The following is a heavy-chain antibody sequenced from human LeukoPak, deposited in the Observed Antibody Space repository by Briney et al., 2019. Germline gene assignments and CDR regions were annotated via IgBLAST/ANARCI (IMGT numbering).Heavy chain of an antibody. V-gene: IGHV4-39*01. Sequence: PSETLSLTCTVSGGSISSSSYYWGWIRQPPGKGLEWIGSIYYSGSTYYNPSLKSRVTISVDTSKNQFSLKLSSVTAADTAVYYCARLSTIGTLSLWFGETAGAFDIWGQGTMVTVSS. J-gene: IGHJ3*02. CDR2: IYYSGST. CDR1: GGSISSSSYY. D-gene: IGHD3-10*01. CDR3: ARLSTIGTLSLWFGETAGAFDI.